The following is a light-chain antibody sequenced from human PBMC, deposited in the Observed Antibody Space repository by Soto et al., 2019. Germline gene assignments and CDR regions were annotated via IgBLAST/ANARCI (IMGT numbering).Light chain of an antibody. Sequence: DIQMTQSPSTLSASVGDRVTLTCRASQSISSSLAWYQQKAGKAPKLLIYDASSLESGVPSRFSGSGSGTEFTLTISSLQPDDFATYYCQHYNSYSGTFGQGTKVDIK. CDR3: QHYNSYSGT. CDR2: DAS. CDR1: QSISSS. V-gene: IGKV1-5*01. J-gene: IGKJ1*01.